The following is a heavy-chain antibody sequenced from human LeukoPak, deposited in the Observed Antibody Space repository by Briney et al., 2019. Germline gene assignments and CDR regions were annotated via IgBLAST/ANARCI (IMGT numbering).Heavy chain of an antibody. V-gene: IGHV4-39*07. Sequence: SETLSLTCTVSAGSISGYYWGWIRQPPGKGLEWIGSIYYSGSTYYNPSLESRVTISVDTSKNQFSLKLSSVTAADTAVYYCARMWPILTGYYSFDYWGQGTLVTVSS. CDR2: IYYSGST. J-gene: IGHJ4*02. D-gene: IGHD3-9*01. CDR3: ARMWPILTGYYSFDY. CDR1: AGSISGYY.